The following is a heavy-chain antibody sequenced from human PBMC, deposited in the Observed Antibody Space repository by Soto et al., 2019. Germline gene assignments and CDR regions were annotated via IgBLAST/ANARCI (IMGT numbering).Heavy chain of an antibody. D-gene: IGHD6-6*01. V-gene: IGHV1-69*13. Sequence: SVKVSCKASGGTFSSYAISWVRQAPGQGLEWMGGIIPIFGTANYAQKFQGRVTITADESTSTAYMELSSLRSEDTAVYYCARGTAEQLVRSYYYGMDVWGQGTTVTVSS. J-gene: IGHJ6*02. CDR2: IIPIFGTA. CDR3: ARGTAEQLVRSYYYGMDV. CDR1: GGTFSSYA.